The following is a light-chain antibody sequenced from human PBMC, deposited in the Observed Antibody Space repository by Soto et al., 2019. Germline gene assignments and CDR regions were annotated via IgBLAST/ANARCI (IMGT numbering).Light chain of an antibody. CDR2: GAS. J-gene: IGKJ1*01. CDR3: QQYNNWPPT. Sequence: EIVMTQSPATLSVSPGERATLSCRASQSVSGNLDWYQQKPGQAPRLLIYGASTRATGIQARFSGSGSGTEFTLTISSLQTEDFAVYYCQQYNNWPPTFGQGTKVEIK. CDR1: QSVSGN. V-gene: IGKV3D-15*01.